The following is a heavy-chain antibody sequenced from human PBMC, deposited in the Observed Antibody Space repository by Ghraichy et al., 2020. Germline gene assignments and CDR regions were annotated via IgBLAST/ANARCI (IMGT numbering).Heavy chain of an antibody. CDR3: ARLISLLYEGDGY. CDR1: GGSISSSSYY. Sequence: SETLSLTCTVSGGSISSSSYYWGWIRQPPGKGLEWIGSIYYSGSTYYNPSLKSRVTISVDTSKNQFSLKLSSVTAADTAVYYCARLISLLYEGDGYWGQGTLVTVSS. CDR2: IYYSGST. D-gene: IGHD3-16*01. V-gene: IGHV4-39*01. J-gene: IGHJ4*02.